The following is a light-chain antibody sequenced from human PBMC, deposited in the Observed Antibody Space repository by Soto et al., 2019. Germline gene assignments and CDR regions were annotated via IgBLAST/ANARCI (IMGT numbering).Light chain of an antibody. CDR1: QTVSSN. CDR2: GAS. V-gene: IGKV3-15*01. Sequence: EIILTQSPDTLSLSPGERATLSCRASQTVSSNYLAWYQQNPGQPPRLLIYGASTRATGISARFSGSGSGTEFTLTISSLQSEDFAVYYCQQYNNWPPITFGQGTRLEI. J-gene: IGKJ5*01. CDR3: QQYNNWPPIT.